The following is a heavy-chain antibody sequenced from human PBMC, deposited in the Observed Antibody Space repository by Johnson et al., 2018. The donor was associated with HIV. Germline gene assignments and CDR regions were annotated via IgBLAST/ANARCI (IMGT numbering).Heavy chain of an antibody. Sequence: VQLVESGGGVVQPGRSLRLSCAASGFTFSSYAMHWVRQAPGKGLEWVGRIKSKTDGGTTDYAAPVTGRFTISRDDSKNALFLQMNSLKTEDTAVYLCSTDQAGDYGWGSYRYAFDIWGQGTKVTVSS. J-gene: IGHJ3*02. CDR2: IKSKTDGGTT. V-gene: IGHV3-15*01. CDR1: GFTFSSYA. CDR3: STDQAGDYGWGSYRYAFDI. D-gene: IGHD3-16*02.